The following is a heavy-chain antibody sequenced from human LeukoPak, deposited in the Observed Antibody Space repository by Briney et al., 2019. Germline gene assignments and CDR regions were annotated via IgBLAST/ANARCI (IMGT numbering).Heavy chain of an antibody. CDR2: IDRSGGNT. V-gene: IGHV3-23*01. Sequence: PGGSLRLSCAASGFTFSSYVMSWVRQAPGKGLEWVSAIDRSGGNTYHADSVKGRFTISRDNSKNTLYLRMNSLRAEDTAVYYCAKDVVGSSGYYVYWGQGALVTVSS. J-gene: IGHJ4*02. D-gene: IGHD3-22*01. CDR1: GFTFSSYV. CDR3: AKDVVGSSGYYVY.